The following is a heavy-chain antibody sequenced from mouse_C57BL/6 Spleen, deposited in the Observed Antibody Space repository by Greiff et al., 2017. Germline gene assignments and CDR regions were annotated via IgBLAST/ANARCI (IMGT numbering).Heavy chain of an antibody. J-gene: IGHJ2*01. Sequence: QVQLQQPGAELVKPGASVKLSCKASGYTFTSYWMQWVKQRPGQGLEWIGEIDPSDSYTNYNRKFKGKATLTVDTSSSTAYMQLSSLTSEDSAVYYCARRRFGYFDYWGQGTTLTVSS. CDR1: GYTFTSYW. CDR2: IDPSDSYT. V-gene: IGHV1-50*01. CDR3: ARRRFGYFDY.